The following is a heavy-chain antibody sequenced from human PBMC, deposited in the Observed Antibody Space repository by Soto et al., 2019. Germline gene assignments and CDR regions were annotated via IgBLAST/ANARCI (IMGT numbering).Heavy chain of an antibody. CDR1: GFTLSDYY. D-gene: IGHD3-10*01. Sequence: QVQLVESGGGLVKPGGSLRLSCVASGFTLSDYYMSWIRQAPGKGLEWVSYISSSGTIDNYAASVKGRFTNSRDNAKNSLFLQMNGLRAEDTAVYYCARRTMGNYYYMDVWGKGTTVTVSS. J-gene: IGHJ6*03. V-gene: IGHV3-11*01. CDR3: ARRTMGNYYYMDV. CDR2: ISSSGTID.